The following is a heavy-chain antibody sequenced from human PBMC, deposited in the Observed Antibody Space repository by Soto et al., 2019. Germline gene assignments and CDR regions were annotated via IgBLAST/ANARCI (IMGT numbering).Heavy chain of an antibody. Sequence: SETLSLTCTVSGGSISSGDYYWSWIRQPPGKGLEWIGYIYYSGSTYYNPSLKSRVTISVDTSKNQFSLKLSSVTAADTAVYYCASSGYSSSWYLDGMDVWGQGTTVTVSS. CDR2: IYYSGST. V-gene: IGHV4-30-4*01. CDR3: ASSGYSSSWYLDGMDV. J-gene: IGHJ6*02. CDR1: GGSISSGDYY. D-gene: IGHD6-13*01.